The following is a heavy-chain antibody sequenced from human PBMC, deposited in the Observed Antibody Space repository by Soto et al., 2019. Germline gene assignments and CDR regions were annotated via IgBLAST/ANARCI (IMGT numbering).Heavy chain of an antibody. J-gene: IGHJ4*02. Sequence: LRLSCAASGFTFSSYAMHWVRQAPGKGLEWVAVISYDGSNKYYADSVKGRFTISRDNSKNTLYLQMNSLRTEDTAVYYCARDRIRPRYSSGWSPNVDYWGQGTLVTVSS. D-gene: IGHD6-19*01. CDR1: GFTFSSYA. V-gene: IGHV3-30-3*01. CDR3: ARDRIRPRYSSGWSPNVDY. CDR2: ISYDGSNK.